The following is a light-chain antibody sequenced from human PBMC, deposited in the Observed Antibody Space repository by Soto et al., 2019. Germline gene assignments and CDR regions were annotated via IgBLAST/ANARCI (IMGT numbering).Light chain of an antibody. J-gene: IGKJ5*01. V-gene: IGKV3-15*01. CDR2: GTY. CDR1: QSVSSN. Sequence: VMKQSPAILSMSPGERVTLSWRASQSVSSNLAWYQQKPGQAPRLIIYGTYTRATGIPASFSGSGSGTEFTLTISSPQSEDFAIYYCQHYNNWPPITXGQGTRLDIK. CDR3: QHYNNWPPIT.